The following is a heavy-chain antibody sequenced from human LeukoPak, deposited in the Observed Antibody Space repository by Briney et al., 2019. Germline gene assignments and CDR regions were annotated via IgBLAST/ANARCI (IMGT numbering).Heavy chain of an antibody. Sequence: PGGSLRLSCAASGFTVSSNYMSWVRQAPGKGLEWVSVIYSGGSTYYADSVKGRFTISRDNSKNTLYLQMNSLRAEDTAVYYCARGTVLRFLEWLDESGYYYYMDVWGKGTTVTVSS. CDR3: ARGTVLRFLEWLDESGYYYYMDV. V-gene: IGHV3-53*01. CDR2: IYSGGST. D-gene: IGHD3-3*01. CDR1: GFTVSSNY. J-gene: IGHJ6*03.